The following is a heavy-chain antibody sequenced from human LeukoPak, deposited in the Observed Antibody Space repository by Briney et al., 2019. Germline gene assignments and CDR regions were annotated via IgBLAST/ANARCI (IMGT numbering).Heavy chain of an antibody. CDR1: GYTLTELS. Sequence: ASVKVSCKVSGYTLTELSMHWVRQAPGQGLEWMGWINPNSGGTNYAQKFQGRVTMTRDTSISTAYMELSRLRSDDTAVYYCASAVATKGEGAFDIWGQGTMVTVSS. D-gene: IGHD5-12*01. CDR3: ASAVATKGEGAFDI. CDR2: INPNSGGT. J-gene: IGHJ3*02. V-gene: IGHV1-2*02.